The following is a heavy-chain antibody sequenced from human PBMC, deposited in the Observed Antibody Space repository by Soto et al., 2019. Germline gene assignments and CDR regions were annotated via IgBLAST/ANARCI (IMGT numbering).Heavy chain of an antibody. V-gene: IGHV4-31*03. CDR1: GGSISSGGYY. Sequence: QVQLQESGPGLVKPSQTLSLTCTVSGGSISSGGYYWSWIRQHPGKGLEWIGYIYYSGSTYYNPSLKSRVTISVDTSKIQFSLKLSSVTAADTAVYYCARRFQLLQGNDAFDIWGQGTMVTVSS. D-gene: IGHD2-15*01. CDR3: ARRFQLLQGNDAFDI. CDR2: IYYSGST. J-gene: IGHJ3*02.